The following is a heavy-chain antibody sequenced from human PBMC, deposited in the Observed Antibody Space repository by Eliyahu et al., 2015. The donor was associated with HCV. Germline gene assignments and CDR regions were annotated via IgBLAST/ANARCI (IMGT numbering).Heavy chain of an antibody. V-gene: IGHV4-38-2*02. CDR3: ARDQEGYSDY. CDR1: GSSVSGGHY. Sequence: QVXLQESGPGLVKPSETLSLPCAVSGSSVSGGHYWGWIRQSPGKGLEWIGNIYHNGYTFYNPSLKSRVTISLDTSKNQFSLKLTSVTAADTAIYYCARDQEGYSDYWGQGTLVTVSA. J-gene: IGHJ4*02. CDR2: IYHNGYT.